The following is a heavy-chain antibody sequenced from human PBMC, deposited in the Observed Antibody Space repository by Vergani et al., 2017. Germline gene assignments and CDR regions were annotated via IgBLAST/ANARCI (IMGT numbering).Heavy chain of an antibody. J-gene: IGHJ3*02. V-gene: IGHV3-74*01. Sequence: EVQLVESGGGLVQPGGSLRLSCAASGFTFSSYWMHWVRQAPGKGLVWVSRINSDGSSTSYADSVKGRFTISRDNAKNTLYLQMNSLGAEDTAVYYCARVAGNRDAFDIWGQGTMVTVSS. CDR3: ARVAGNRDAFDI. CDR2: INSDGSST. D-gene: IGHD2-15*01. CDR1: GFTFSSYW.